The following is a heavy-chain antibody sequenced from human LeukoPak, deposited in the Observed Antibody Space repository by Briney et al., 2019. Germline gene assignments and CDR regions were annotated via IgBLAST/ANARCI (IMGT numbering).Heavy chain of an antibody. D-gene: IGHD1-26*01. CDR3: AKDGSTHWTAYYYYYGMDV. Sequence: GSLRLSCAASGFTFSSYGMHWVRQAPGKGLEWVAVISYDGSNKYYADSVKGRFTISRDNSKNTLYLQMNSLRAEDTAVYYCAKDGSTHWTAYYYYYGMDVWGQGTTVTVSS. CDR1: GFTFSSYG. V-gene: IGHV3-30*18. J-gene: IGHJ6*02. CDR2: ISYDGSNK.